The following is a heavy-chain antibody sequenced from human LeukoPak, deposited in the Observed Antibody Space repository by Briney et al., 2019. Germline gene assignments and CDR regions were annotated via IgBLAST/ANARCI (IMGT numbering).Heavy chain of an antibody. D-gene: IGHD3-10*01. J-gene: IGHJ4*02. CDR1: GGSISSGGFY. CDR3: ARQDFGSGILPGY. Sequence: TSETLSLTCTVSGGSISSGGFYWSWIRQPPGKGLEWIGRIYTSGSTNYNPSLNSRITISVDTSKNQFSLKLSSVTAADTAVYYCARQDFGSGILPGYWGQGTLVTVSS. CDR2: IYTSGST. V-gene: IGHV4-61*02.